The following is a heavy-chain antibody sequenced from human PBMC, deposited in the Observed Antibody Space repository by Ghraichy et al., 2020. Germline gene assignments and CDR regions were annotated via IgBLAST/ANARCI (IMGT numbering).Heavy chain of an antibody. CDR2: IYYSGST. V-gene: IGHV4-39*01. J-gene: IGHJ4*02. D-gene: IGHD6-13*01. CDR3: ARHEPQLEIFDY. CDR1: GGSISSSSYY. Sequence: SETLSLTCTVSGGSISSSSYYWGWIRQPPGKGLEWIGSIYYSGSTYYNPSLKSRVTISVDTSKNQFSLKLSSVTAADTAVYYCARHEPQLEIFDYWGQGTLVTVSS.